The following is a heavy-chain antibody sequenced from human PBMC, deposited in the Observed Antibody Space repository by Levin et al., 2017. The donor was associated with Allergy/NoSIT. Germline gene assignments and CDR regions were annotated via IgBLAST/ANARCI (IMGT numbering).Heavy chain of an antibody. J-gene: IGHJ4*02. V-gene: IGHV3-23*01. CDR2: ILDSGTTT. D-gene: IGHD2-2*02. Sequence: RGGSLRLSCAASGFTFSSYAMSWVRLPPGKGLEWVSSILDSGTTTFYADSVKGRFTISRDNSKNTLYLQMNSLRAEDTAVYYCATPACSASSCYRGLLDYWGRGTLVAVSS. CDR1: GFTFSSYA. CDR3: ATPACSASSCYRGLLDY.